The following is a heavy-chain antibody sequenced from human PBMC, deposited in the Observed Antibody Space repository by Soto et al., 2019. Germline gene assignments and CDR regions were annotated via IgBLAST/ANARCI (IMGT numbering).Heavy chain of an antibody. CDR1: GYTFTSYG. J-gene: IGHJ5*02. CDR2: ISAYNGNT. Sequence: ASVKVSCKASGYTFTSYGISWVRQAPGRGLEWMGWISAYNGNTNYAQKLQGRVTMATDTSTSAAYMELRSLRSDDTAVYYCARGLRTYYYDSSGWFDPWGQGTLVTVSS. D-gene: IGHD3-22*01. V-gene: IGHV1-18*01. CDR3: ARGLRTYYYDSSGWFDP.